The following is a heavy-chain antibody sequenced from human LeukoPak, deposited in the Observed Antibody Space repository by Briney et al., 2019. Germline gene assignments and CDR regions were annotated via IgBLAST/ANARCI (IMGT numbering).Heavy chain of an antibody. CDR2: FYHSGNS. CDR3: ARHDFYSNYPHNWFDP. J-gene: IGHJ5*02. V-gene: IGHV4-38-2*01. D-gene: IGHD4-11*01. Sequence: SETLSLTCAVSGYSISSGYYWGWIRQPPGQGLEWIGSFYHSGNSYYNPSLKSRVSISVDTSKNQFSLNLSSVTAADTALYYCARHDFYSNYPHNWFDPWGQGTLVTVPP. CDR1: GYSISSGYY.